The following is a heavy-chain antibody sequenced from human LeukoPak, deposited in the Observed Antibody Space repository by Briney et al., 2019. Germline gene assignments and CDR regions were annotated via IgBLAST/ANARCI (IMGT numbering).Heavy chain of an antibody. V-gene: IGHV3-53*01. CDR1: GFTVSTNY. CDR3: ARGHPQSFDY. J-gene: IGHJ4*02. Sequence: GGSLRLSCAASGFTVSTNYMSWVRQAPGKGLEWVSVIHSGGSTYYADSVKGRFTISSDNSKNTLYLQMDSLRAEDTAVYYCARGHPQSFDYWGQGTLVTVSS. CDR2: IHSGGST. D-gene: IGHD6-19*01.